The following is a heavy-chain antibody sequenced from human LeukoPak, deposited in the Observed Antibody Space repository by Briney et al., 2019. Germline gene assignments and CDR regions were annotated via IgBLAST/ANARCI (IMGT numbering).Heavy chain of an antibody. D-gene: IGHD4-23*01. J-gene: IGHJ4*02. CDR2: LSYDGSNK. CDR1: GFTFSNNA. V-gene: IGHV3-30*18. CDR3: TKDLRYYYADNHSEMDEHDY. Sequence: GALRLSCAASGFTFSNNAMHWVRQAPGKGLEWVALLSYDGSNKHYADSVKGRFTISRDNSRNTLYLQMNGLRVEDTALYYCTKDLRYYYADNHSEMDEHDYWGQGTLVTVSS.